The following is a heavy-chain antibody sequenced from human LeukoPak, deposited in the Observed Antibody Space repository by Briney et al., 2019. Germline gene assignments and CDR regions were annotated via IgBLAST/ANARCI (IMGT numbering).Heavy chain of an antibody. CDR3: ARRNDYGDYGPRKYYYYYYGMDV. Sequence: SSETLSLTCAVYGGSFSGYYWSWIRQPPGKGLEWIGEINHSGSTNYNPSLKSRVTISVDTSKNQFSLKLSSVTAADTAVYYCARRNDYGDYGPRKYYYYYYGMDVWGQGTTVTVSS. CDR1: GGSFSGYY. CDR2: INHSGST. V-gene: IGHV4-34*01. J-gene: IGHJ6*02. D-gene: IGHD4-17*01.